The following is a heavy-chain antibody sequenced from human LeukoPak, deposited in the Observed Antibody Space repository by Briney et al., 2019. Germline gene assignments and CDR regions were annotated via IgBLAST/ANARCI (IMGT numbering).Heavy chain of an antibody. CDR2: IWYDGSDR. CDR1: GFTFSSYA. D-gene: IGHD1-26*01. CDR3: ARGGSYYSALVDY. J-gene: IGHJ4*02. Sequence: GGSLRLSCAASGFTFSSYAMHWVRQAPGKGLEWVAVIWYDGSDRCYADSVKGRFTISRDNSKNTLYLQMNSLRAEDTAVYYCARGGSYYSALVDYWGQGTLVTVSS. V-gene: IGHV3-33*08.